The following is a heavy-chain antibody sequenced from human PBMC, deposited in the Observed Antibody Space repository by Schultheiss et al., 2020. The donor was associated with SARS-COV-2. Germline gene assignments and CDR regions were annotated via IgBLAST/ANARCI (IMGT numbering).Heavy chain of an antibody. J-gene: IGHJ6*02. CDR2: IIPNSGGT. D-gene: IGHD3-22*01. CDR3: ARTALYDSSGYYYYYYGMDV. Sequence: SVKVSCKASGGTFSSYTISWVRQAPGQGLEWMGRIIPNSGGTNYAQKFQGRVTMTRDTSTSTVYMELSSLRSEDTAVYYCARTALYDSSGYYYYYYGMDVWGQGTTVTVSS. CDR1: GGTFSSYT. V-gene: IGHV1-69*02.